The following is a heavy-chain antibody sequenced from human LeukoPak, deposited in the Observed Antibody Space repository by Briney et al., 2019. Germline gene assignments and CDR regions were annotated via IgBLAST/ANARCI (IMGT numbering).Heavy chain of an antibody. CDR1: GFTFSSYS. CDR2: ISSSSSTI. J-gene: IGHJ4*02. D-gene: IGHD3-22*01. Sequence: GGSLRLSCAASGFTFSSYSMNWVRQAPGKGLEWVSYISSSSSTIYYADSVKGRFTISRDNAKNSLYLQMNSLRAEDTAVYYCARGETGLLLSSCFDYWGQGTLVTVSS. CDR3: ARGETGLLLSSCFDY. V-gene: IGHV3-48*04.